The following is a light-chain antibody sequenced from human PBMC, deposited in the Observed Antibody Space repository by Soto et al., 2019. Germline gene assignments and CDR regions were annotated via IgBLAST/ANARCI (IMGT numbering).Light chain of an antibody. V-gene: IGKV3-20*01. Sequence: EIVLTQSPGTLSLSPGERATLSCRASQSVSSSYLAWYHQNPGQAPRLLIYGASSRATGIPDRFSGSGSGTDFTLIISRLEPEDFAVYYCQHYGSSPPYTFGQGTKLEIK. CDR1: QSVSSSY. CDR3: QHYGSSPPYT. CDR2: GAS. J-gene: IGKJ2*01.